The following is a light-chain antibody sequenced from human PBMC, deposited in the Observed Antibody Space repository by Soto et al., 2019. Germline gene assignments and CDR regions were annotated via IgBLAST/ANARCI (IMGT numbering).Light chain of an antibody. CDR2: AVS. CDR3: ISYTDRQSYL. J-gene: IGLJ1*01. CDR1: SSDIGSYDH. V-gene: IGLV2-14*03. Sequence: QAVVTQPASVSGSPGQSITISCSGTSSDIGSYDHVAWYQQFPGKSPKLIIYAVSDRPSGVSDRFSGSKSGISASLTISGLQTEDEADYYCISYTDRQSYLFGTGTKVTVL.